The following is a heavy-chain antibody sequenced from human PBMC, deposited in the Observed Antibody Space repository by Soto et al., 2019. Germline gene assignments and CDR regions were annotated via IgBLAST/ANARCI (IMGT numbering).Heavy chain of an antibody. D-gene: IGHD5-12*01. CDR1: GFSLTSNEVG. V-gene: IGHV2-5*02. CDR3: ARRRDGYNALDF. J-gene: IGHJ4*02. CDR2: IYWDDDK. Sequence: SGPTLVNPTQTLTLTCTFSGFSLTSNEVGVGWIRQPPGKALEWLGLIYWDDDKRYSPSLKSRLTITKDTSKNQVVLTMTNMGPLDTATYFCARRRDGYNALDFWGQGTLVTVS.